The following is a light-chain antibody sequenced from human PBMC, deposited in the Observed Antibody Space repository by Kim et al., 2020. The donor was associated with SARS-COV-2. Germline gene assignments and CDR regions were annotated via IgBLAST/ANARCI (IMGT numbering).Light chain of an antibody. CDR2: RDN. CDR1: SDNVGNQG. J-gene: IGLJ3*02. CDR3: SAWDSSLSAWV. V-gene: IGLV10-54*01. Sequence: QAGLTQPPSVSKGLRQTATLTCTGNSDNVGNQGAAWLQHPQGHPPKLLSYRDNNRPSGISERLSASRSGNTASLTITGLQPEDEAHYYCSAWDSSLSAWVFGGGTQLAVL.